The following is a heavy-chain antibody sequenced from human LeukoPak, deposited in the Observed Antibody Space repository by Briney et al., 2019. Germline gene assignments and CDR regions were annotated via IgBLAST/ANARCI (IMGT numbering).Heavy chain of an antibody. CDR1: GGSFSGYY. CDR3: ARDRTGCSGGSCHPSWFDP. Sequence: SETLSLTCAVYGGSFSGYYWSWIRQPPGKGLEWIGYIYHSGSTYYNPSLKSRVTISVDRSKNQFSLKLSSVTAADTAVYYCARDRTGCSGGSCHPSWFDPWGQGTLVTVSS. D-gene: IGHD2-15*01. V-gene: IGHV4-30-2*01. CDR2: IYHSGST. J-gene: IGHJ5*02.